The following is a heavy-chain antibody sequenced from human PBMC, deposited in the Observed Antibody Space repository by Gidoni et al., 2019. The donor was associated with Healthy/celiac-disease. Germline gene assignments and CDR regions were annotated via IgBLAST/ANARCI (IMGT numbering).Heavy chain of an antibody. D-gene: IGHD3-22*01. CDR3: ARHLPTPRNYYDSSGPAFDI. J-gene: IGHJ3*02. CDR1: GGSISSSSSY. Sequence: QLQLQESGPGLVQPSETLSLTCTVSGGSISSSSSYWGWIRQPPGKGLEWIGSIYYSGSTYYNPSLKSRVTISVDTSKNQFSLKLSSVTAADTAVYYCARHLPTPRNYYDSSGPAFDIWGQGTMVTVSS. V-gene: IGHV4-39*01. CDR2: IYYSGST.